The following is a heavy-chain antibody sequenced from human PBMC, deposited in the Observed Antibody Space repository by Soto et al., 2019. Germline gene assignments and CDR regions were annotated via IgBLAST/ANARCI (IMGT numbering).Heavy chain of an antibody. CDR2: ISGSGGST. Sequence: GGSLRLSCAASGFTFSSYAMSWVRQAPGKGLEWVSAISGSGGSTYYADSVKGRFTISRDNSKNTLYLQMNSLRAEDTAVYYCAKNGAGYSSSWYRKNFDYWGQGTLVTVSS. J-gene: IGHJ4*02. D-gene: IGHD6-13*01. CDR1: GFTFSSYA. CDR3: AKNGAGYSSSWYRKNFDY. V-gene: IGHV3-23*01.